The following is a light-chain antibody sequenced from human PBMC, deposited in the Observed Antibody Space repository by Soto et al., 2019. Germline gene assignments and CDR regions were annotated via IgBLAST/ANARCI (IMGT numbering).Light chain of an antibody. CDR2: GAS. V-gene: IGKV3-20*01. CDR3: QQYGSSPQT. CDR1: QSVSSSY. J-gene: IGKJ2*01. Sequence: EIVLTQSPGTLSLSPGERATLSCRASQSVSSSYLAWYQQKPGQAPRLLIYGASSRATGIPHRFSGSGSGTDFTLTISRLEPEDFAVYYCQQYGSSPQTFGQGTKLEIK.